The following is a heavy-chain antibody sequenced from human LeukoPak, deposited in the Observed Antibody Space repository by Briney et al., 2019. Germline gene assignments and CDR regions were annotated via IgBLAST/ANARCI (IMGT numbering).Heavy chain of an antibody. CDR3: ARGSLLVYRNWFDP. J-gene: IGHJ5*02. CDR1: GYTFTSYG. D-gene: IGHD2-8*01. Sequence: SVKVSCKASGYTFTSYGISWVRQAPGQGLEWMGGIIPIFGTANYAQKFQGRVTITADESTSTAYMELSSLRSEDTAVYYCARGSLLVYRNWFDPWGQGTLVTVSS. CDR2: IIPIFGTA. V-gene: IGHV1-69*13.